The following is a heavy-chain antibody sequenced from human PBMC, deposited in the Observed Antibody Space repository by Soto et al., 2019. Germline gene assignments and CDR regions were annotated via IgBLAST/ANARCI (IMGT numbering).Heavy chain of an antibody. D-gene: IGHD2-2*02. J-gene: IGHJ4*02. V-gene: IGHV4-59*08. CDR3: ARRAPDSVLYFDY. CDR1: GGSISSYY. Sequence: SETLSLTCTVSGGSISSYYWSWIRQPPGKGLEWIGNIYYSGSTNYNPSLRSRVTISVDTSKNQFSLKLSSVTAADTAVYYCARRAPDSVLYFDYWGQGTLVTVSS. CDR2: IYYSGST.